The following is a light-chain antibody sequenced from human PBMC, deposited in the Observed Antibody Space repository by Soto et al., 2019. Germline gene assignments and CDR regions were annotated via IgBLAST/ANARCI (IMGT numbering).Light chain of an antibody. CDR1: SSNLGSNT. J-gene: IGLJ1*01. V-gene: IGLV1-44*01. CDR2: GNN. Sequence: QSVLTQPPSASGTPGQRVTISCSGSSSNLGSNTVSWYQHLPGTAPKLLIYGNNQRPSGVPDRFSGSKSGTSASLAISGLQSEDEADYYCAAWDDSLNAYFVFGTGTKVTVL. CDR3: AAWDDSLNAYFV.